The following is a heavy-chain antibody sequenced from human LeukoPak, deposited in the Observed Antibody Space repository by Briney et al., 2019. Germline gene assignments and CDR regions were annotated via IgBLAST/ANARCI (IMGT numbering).Heavy chain of an antibody. CDR2: INRDGSIT. V-gene: IGHV3-74*01. D-gene: IGHD3-16*01. J-gene: IGHJ4*02. CDR3: ARGYVFFDN. CDR1: AFTFSTYW. Sequence: GGSLRLSCAASAFTFSTYWMHWVRQAPGKGLVWVSRINRDGSITSYADSVKGRFTISRDNAKNTLYLQMNSLRAEDTAVYYCARGYVFFDNWGQGTLVTVSS.